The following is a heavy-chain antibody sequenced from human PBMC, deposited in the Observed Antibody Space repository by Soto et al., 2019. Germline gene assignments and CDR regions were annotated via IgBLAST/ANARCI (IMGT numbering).Heavy chain of an antibody. J-gene: IGHJ6*02. D-gene: IGHD6-6*01. CDR3: ARTEQLVLRDGMAV. CDR1: GYGFTTYW. V-gene: IGHV5-51*01. Sequence: ESLKISGTGSGYGFTTYWVGWVRQMPGRGLEWMGIIYPGDSDTRYSPSFQGQVTISADKSISTAYLQWSSLKASDTAMYYCARTEQLVLRDGMAVWGQGTTVTVSS. CDR2: IYPGDSDT.